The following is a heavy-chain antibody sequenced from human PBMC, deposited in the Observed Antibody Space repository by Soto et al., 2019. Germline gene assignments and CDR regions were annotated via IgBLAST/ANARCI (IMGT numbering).Heavy chain of an antibody. CDR2: ISGSGDTK. J-gene: IGHJ4*02. Sequence: EVQLLESGGGLVQPGGSLRLSCAASGFSFSSSAMIWVRQATGKGLEWVSVISGSGDTKFYAGSVKGRFTASRDNSKNTLYVQMNSLRAEDTVRYYCVEGLGPVTRPLFDQWGRGTLVIVSS. D-gene: IGHD2-15*01. V-gene: IGHV3-23*01. CDR1: GFSFSSSA. CDR3: VEGLGPVTRPLFDQ.